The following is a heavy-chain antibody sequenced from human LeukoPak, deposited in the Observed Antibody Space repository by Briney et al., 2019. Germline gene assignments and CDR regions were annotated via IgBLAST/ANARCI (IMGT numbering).Heavy chain of an antibody. CDR1: GFTFSSYT. Sequence: GGSLRLSCAASGFTFSSYTMNWVRQGPGKGLEWVSCISSSSSYIYYADSVKGQFTISRDNAKNSLYLQVNSLRAEDTAVYYCARVGAVAGGMGYYFDYWGQGTLVTVSS. CDR3: ARVGAVAGGMGYYFDY. V-gene: IGHV3-21*01. CDR2: ISSSSSYI. J-gene: IGHJ4*02. D-gene: IGHD6-19*01.